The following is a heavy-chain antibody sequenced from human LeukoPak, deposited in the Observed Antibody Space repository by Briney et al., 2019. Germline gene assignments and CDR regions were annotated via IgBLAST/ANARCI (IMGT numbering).Heavy chain of an antibody. V-gene: IGHV3-30*03. D-gene: IGHD4-17*01. Sequence: RAGGSLRLSCAASGFTFSSYGMHWVRQAPGKGLEWVAVISYDGSNKYYADSVKGRFTISRDNSKNTLYLQMNSLRAEDTAVYYCARDFLGFGDYVFDYWGQGTLVTVSS. J-gene: IGHJ4*02. CDR2: ISYDGSNK. CDR1: GFTFSSYG. CDR3: ARDFLGFGDYVFDY.